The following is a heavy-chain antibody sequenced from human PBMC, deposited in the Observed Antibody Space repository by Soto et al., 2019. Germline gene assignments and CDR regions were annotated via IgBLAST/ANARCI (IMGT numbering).Heavy chain of an antibody. CDR1: GFTFSSYG. Sequence: PGGSLRLSCAASGFTFSSYGMHWVRQAPGKGLEWVAVISYDGSNKYYADSVKGRFTISRDNSKNTLYLQMNSLRAEDTAVYYCAKPARYCSGGSCYPDMYFDYWGQGTLVTVSS. V-gene: IGHV3-30*18. J-gene: IGHJ4*02. CDR3: AKPARYCSGGSCYPDMYFDY. CDR2: ISYDGSNK. D-gene: IGHD2-15*01.